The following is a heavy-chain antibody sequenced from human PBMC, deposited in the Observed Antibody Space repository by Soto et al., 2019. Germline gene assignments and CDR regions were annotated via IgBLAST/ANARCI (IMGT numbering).Heavy chain of an antibody. J-gene: IGHJ3*02. D-gene: IGHD2-2*01. V-gene: IGHV1-8*01. CDR1: GYTFTSYD. CDR2: MNPNSGNT. CDR3: ARWDCSSTSCRANAFDI. Sequence: ASVKVSCKASGYTFTSYDINWVRQATGQGLEWMGWMNPNSGNTGYAQKFQGRVTMTTDTSVSTAYMELSSLRSDDTAVYYCARWDCSSTSCRANAFDIWGQGTMVTVSS.